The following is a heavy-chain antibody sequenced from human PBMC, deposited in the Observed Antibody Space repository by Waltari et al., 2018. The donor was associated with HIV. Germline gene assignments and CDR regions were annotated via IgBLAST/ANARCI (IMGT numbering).Heavy chain of an antibody. J-gene: IGHJ4*02. V-gene: IGHV3-74*01. CDR1: GFTFGSYW. D-gene: IGHD6-19*01. Sequence: EVQLVESGGGSVQPGGSLSLSCAASGFTFGSYWIHWVRQAPGKGLVWVSRINGDGSRTNYADSVEGRFTISRDNAKNTLYLQMNSLRAEDTAVYYCAREGASSGSYYFDYWGQGTLVTVSS. CDR3: AREGASSGSYYFDY. CDR2: INGDGSRT.